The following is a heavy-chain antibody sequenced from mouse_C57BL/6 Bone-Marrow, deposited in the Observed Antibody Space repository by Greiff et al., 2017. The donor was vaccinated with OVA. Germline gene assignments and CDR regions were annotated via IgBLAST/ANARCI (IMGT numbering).Heavy chain of an antibody. CDR3: ARSFYYYGSSPAFDV. J-gene: IGHJ1*03. D-gene: IGHD1-1*01. CDR1: GFNIKNTY. CDR2: IDPANGNT. Sequence: VQLQQSVAELVRPGASVKLSCTASGFNIKNTYMHWVKQRPEQGLEWIGRIDPANGNTKYAPKFQGKAPITADTSSNTAYLQLSSLTSEDTAIYYCARSFYYYGSSPAFDVWGTGTTVTVSS. V-gene: IGHV14-3*01.